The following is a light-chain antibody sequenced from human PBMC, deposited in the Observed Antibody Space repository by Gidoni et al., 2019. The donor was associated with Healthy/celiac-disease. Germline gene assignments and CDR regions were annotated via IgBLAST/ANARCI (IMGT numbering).Light chain of an antibody. J-gene: IGLJ2*01. CDR3: SSYTSKNIRGV. CDR1: SSDVGTYVY. CDR2: DVT. V-gene: IGLV2-14*03. Sequence: HSALTQPASVSGSPGQSITISCTGTSSDVGTYVYVSWYQQHPGKAPKLMLFDVTNRPSGVSNRFSGSKSGNTASLTISGLQAEDEADYYCSSYTSKNIRGVFGGGTKLTVL.